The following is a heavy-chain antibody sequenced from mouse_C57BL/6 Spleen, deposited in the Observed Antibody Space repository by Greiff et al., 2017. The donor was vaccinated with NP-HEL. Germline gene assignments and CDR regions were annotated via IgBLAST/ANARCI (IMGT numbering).Heavy chain of an antibody. CDR2: IYPRDGST. V-gene: IGHV1-85*01. D-gene: IGHD1-1*01. CDR1: GYTFTSYD. Sequence: VQLQQSGPELVKPGASVKLSCKASGYTFTSYDINWVKQRPGQGLEWIGWIYPRDGSTKYNEKFKGKATLTVDTSSSTAYIELHSLTSEDSAVYFCATITTVVGDWYFDVWGTGTTVTVSS. J-gene: IGHJ1*03. CDR3: ATITTVVGDWYFDV.